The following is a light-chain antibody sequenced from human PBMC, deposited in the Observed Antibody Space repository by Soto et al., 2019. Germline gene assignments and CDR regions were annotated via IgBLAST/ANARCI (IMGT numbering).Light chain of an antibody. J-gene: IGKJ4*01. V-gene: IGKV3-20*01. CDR2: GTS. CDR1: QSVSSSD. Sequence: EIVLTQSPGTVSLSPGERATLSCRASQSVSSSDLAWYQHKPGQSPRLLIYGTSSRATGIPDRFSGSGSGTGFTLTIRRLEPEDSAVYYCQQYGSSPTFGGGTKVEI. CDR3: QQYGSSPT.